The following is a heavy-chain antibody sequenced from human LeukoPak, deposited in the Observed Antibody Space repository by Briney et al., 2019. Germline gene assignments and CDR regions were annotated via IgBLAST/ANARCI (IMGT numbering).Heavy chain of an antibody. CDR2: ISYDGSNK. CDR1: GFTFSSYS. V-gene: IGHV3-30*18. J-gene: IGHJ4*02. Sequence: GGSLRLSCAASGFTFSSYSMNWVRQAPGKGLEWVAVISYDGSNKYYADSVKGRFTISRDNSKNTLYLQMNSLRAEDTAVYYCAKDYGGASYYFDYWGQGTLVTVSS. D-gene: IGHD4-23*01. CDR3: AKDYGGASYYFDY.